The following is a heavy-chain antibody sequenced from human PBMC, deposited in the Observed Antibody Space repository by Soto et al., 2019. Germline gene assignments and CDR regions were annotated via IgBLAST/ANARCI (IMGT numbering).Heavy chain of an antibody. V-gene: IGHV4-39*01. CDR2: IYYSGST. D-gene: IGHD6-19*01. Sequence: QLQLQESGPGLVKPSETLSLTCTVSGGSISSSSYYWGWIRQPPGKGLEWIGSIYYSGSTYYNPSLKSRVTISVDTSKNQFSLKLSSVNAADTAVYYCARLKRQWLVSHWGQGTLVTVSS. CDR3: ARLKRQWLVSH. CDR1: GGSISSSSYY. J-gene: IGHJ4*02.